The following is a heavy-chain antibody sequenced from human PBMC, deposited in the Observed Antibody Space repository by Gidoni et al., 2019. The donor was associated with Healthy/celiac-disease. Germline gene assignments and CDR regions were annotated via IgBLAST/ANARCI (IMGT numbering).Heavy chain of an antibody. Sequence: EVQLVESGGGLVQPGGSLSLSCAASVFTFSSYSRNWVLQAPGKGLEWVSYISSSSSTIYYADSGKGRFTISRDNAKNSLYLQMNSLRDEDTAVYYCARPLGLDGGAFDIWGQGTMVTVSS. D-gene: IGHD2-15*01. CDR3: ARPLGLDGGAFDI. V-gene: IGHV3-48*02. J-gene: IGHJ3*02. CDR2: ISSSSSTI. CDR1: VFTFSSYS.